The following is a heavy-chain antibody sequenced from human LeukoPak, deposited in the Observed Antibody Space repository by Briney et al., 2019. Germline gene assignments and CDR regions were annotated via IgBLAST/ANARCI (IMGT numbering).Heavy chain of an antibody. CDR1: GFTFSNYA. J-gene: IGHJ5*02. CDR2: ISGGGGST. V-gene: IGHV3-23*01. Sequence: PGGSLRLSCAASGFTFSNYALSWVRQAPGKGLEWVSGISGGGGSTYYADSVKGRFTISRDKSKNTLYLQMDSLRAEDTAVYYCAKVRDSATVTSRFDNSGQGTMVTVSS. D-gene: IGHD4-17*01. CDR3: AKVRDSATVTSRFDN.